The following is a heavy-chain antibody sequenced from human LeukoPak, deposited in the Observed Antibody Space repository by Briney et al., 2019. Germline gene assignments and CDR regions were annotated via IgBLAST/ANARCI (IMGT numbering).Heavy chain of an antibody. V-gene: IGHV3-21*01. CDR3: ARGRLLWFGELFPFDY. D-gene: IGHD3-10*01. CDR2: ISSSSYI. CDR1: GFTFSSYS. J-gene: IGHJ4*02. Sequence: GGSLRLSCAASGFTFSSYSMNWVRQAPGKGLEWVSSISSSSYIYYADSVKGRFTISRDNAKNSLYLQMNSLRAEDTAVYYCARGRLLWFGELFPFDYWGQGTLVTVSS.